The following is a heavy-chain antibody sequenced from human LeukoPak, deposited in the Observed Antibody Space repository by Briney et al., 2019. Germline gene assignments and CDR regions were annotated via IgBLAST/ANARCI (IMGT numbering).Heavy chain of an antibody. CDR2: INAGNGNT. D-gene: IGHD4-17*01. CDR3: ARNDYGDYIGFDY. CDR1: GYTFTSYA. V-gene: IGHV1-3*01. J-gene: IGHJ4*02. Sequence: VASVKVSCKASGYTFTSYAMHWVRQAPGQRLESMGWINAGNGNTKYSQKFQGRVTITRDTSASTAYMELSSLRSEDTAVYYCARNDYGDYIGFDYWGQGTLVTVSS.